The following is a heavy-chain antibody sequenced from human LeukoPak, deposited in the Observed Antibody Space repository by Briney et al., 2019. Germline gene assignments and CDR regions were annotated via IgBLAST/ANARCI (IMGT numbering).Heavy chain of an antibody. J-gene: IGHJ3*01. CDR3: ARDSTFRGTGPNV. Sequence: GGSLRLSCAASGFTFGNYWMHWVRQAAGKGLVWVSRINSDGSSKNYADSVKGRFTISRDNAKNTLYLQVNSLRAEDTAVYYCARDSTFRGTGPNVWGQGTMVIVSS. V-gene: IGHV3-74*01. D-gene: IGHD2-8*02. CDR2: INSDGSSK. CDR1: GFTFGNYW.